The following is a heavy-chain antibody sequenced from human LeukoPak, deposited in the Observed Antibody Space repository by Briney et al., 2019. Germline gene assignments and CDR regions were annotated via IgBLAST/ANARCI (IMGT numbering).Heavy chain of an antibody. D-gene: IGHD5-18*01. CDR2: ISGSGDT. Sequence: TGESLRLSCAVSGFSYSSYAMSWVRQAPGKGLEGVSTISGSGDTYYVDSVKGWFTISRDNSKNTLYLQMNSLRAEDTAVYYCAKEGRYNYGYLDSWGQGTLVTVSS. CDR1: GFSYSSYA. CDR3: AKEGRYNYGYLDS. J-gene: IGHJ4*02. V-gene: IGHV3-23*01.